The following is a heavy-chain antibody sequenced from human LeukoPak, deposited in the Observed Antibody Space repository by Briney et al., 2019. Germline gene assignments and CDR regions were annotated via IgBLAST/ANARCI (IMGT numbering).Heavy chain of an antibody. CDR1: GFTFSSYG. J-gene: IGHJ4*02. CDR3: ARDGGDGYNLDY. CDR2: IWNDGSNK. V-gene: IGHV3-33*08. Sequence: PGRSLRLSCAASGFTFSSYGMHWVRQAPGKGLEWVAVIWNDGSNKYYADSVKGRFTISRDNSKNTLYLQMNSLRAEDTAVYYCARDGGDGYNLDYWGQGTLVTVSS. D-gene: IGHD5-24*01.